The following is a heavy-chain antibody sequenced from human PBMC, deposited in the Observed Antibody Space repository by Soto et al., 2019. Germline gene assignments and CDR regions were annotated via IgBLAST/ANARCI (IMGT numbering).Heavy chain of an antibody. D-gene: IGHD2-21*01. V-gene: IGHV1-69*02. CDR1: GGTFNTYT. Sequence: QVQVVQSGAEVQKPESSVKVSCKPSGGTFNTYTVNWVRLAPGHGLEWMGRFIPILDMANYAQKFQDRVKITAARSTFTAYMELNSLTSDDTAVYYCAITYCRDNSCPRDFDFWGPGTRVTVSS. J-gene: IGHJ4*02. CDR3: AITYCRDNSCPRDFDF. CDR2: FIPILDMA.